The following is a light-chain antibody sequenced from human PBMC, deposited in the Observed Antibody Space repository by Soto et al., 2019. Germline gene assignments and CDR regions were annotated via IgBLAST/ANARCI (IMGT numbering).Light chain of an antibody. CDR3: QQRNIWPPVT. V-gene: IGKV3-11*01. CDR2: GAF. CDR1: PSVTNY. J-gene: IGKJ5*01. Sequence: EILLTQSPSTLSLSPVEIATLSCRASPSVTNYLAWYQQKPGQPPRLLIYGAFNRAAGIPARFSGSGSGTDFTLTISSLEPEDSAVYYCQQRNIWPPVTFGQGTRLEIK.